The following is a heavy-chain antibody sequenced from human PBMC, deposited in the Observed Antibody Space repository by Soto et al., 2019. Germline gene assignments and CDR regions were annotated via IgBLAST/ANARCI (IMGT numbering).Heavy chain of an antibody. V-gene: IGHV4-4*02. CDR2: IYHSGST. J-gene: IGHJ4*02. D-gene: IGHD1-26*01. Sequence: TSETLSLTCAVSGGSISSSNWWSWVRQPPGKGLEWIGEIYHSGSTNYNPSLKSRVTISVDKSKNQFSLKLSSVTAADTAVYYCARGGVVGATRTEGFDYWGQGTLVTVSS. CDR1: GGSISSSNW. CDR3: ARGGVVGATRTEGFDY.